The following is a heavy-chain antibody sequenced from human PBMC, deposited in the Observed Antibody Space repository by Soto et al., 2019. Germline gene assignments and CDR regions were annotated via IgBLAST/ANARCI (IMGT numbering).Heavy chain of an antibody. D-gene: IGHD3-10*01. CDR1: GFTFSSYA. CDR2: ISGSGVST. Sequence: GASLTLSCAASGFTFSSYAMSWVRQAPGKGLEWFSAISGSGVSTYYADSVKGRFTISRDNSKNTLYLQMNSLRAEDTAVYYCAKDRLLWFGESHHDYGGQGTRVTVSS. V-gene: IGHV3-23*01. CDR3: AKDRLLWFGESHHDY. J-gene: IGHJ4*02.